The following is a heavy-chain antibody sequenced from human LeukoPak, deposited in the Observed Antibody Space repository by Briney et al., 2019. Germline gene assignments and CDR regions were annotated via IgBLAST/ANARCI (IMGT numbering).Heavy chain of an antibody. Sequence: GGSLRLSCAASGFTFSSYSMNWVRQAPGKGLEWVSSISSSSSFIYYADSVKGRFTISRDNAKNSLYLQMNSLRAEDTAVYYCARGDYGDYWNYYYMDVWGKGTTVTVSS. D-gene: IGHD4-17*01. J-gene: IGHJ6*03. V-gene: IGHV3-21*01. CDR3: ARGDYGDYWNYYYMDV. CDR2: ISSSSSFI. CDR1: GFTFSSYS.